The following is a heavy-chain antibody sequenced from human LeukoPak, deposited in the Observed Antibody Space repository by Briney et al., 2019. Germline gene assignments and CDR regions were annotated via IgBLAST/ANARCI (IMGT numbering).Heavy chain of an antibody. CDR1: GFTFSSFS. J-gene: IGHJ6*02. CDR3: AKFASLLRYFDWLPPYGMDV. D-gene: IGHD3-9*01. CDR2: ISGSGGST. Sequence: PGGSLRLSCAASGFTFSSFSMDWVRQAPGKGLEWVSAISGSGGSTYYADSVKGRFTISRDNSKNTLYLQMNSLRAEDTAVYYCAKFASLLRYFDWLPPYGMDVWGQGTTVTVSS. V-gene: IGHV3-23*01.